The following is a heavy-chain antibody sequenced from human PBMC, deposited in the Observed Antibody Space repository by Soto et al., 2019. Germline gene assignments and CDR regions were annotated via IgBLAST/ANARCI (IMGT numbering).Heavy chain of an antibody. Sequence: SVKVSCKASGGTFSSYAISWVRQAPGQGLEWMGGIIPIFGTANYAQKFQGRVTITADESTSTAYMELSSLRSEDTAVYYCARGNRGRSIAAQSGMDVWGQGTTVTVSS. D-gene: IGHD6-6*01. V-gene: IGHV1-69*13. CDR1: GGTFSSYA. J-gene: IGHJ6*02. CDR2: IIPIFGTA. CDR3: ARGNRGRSIAAQSGMDV.